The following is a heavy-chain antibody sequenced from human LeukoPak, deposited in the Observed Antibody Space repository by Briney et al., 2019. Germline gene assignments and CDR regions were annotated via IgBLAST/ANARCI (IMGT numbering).Heavy chain of an antibody. Sequence: PGGSLRLSCAASGFIISDYYMSWIRQAPGKGLEWLSYSSTSGSTISYADSVKGRFTISRDNAKNSLYLQMNSLRAEDTAVYYCARESYYYGSGAYDPWGQGTRVTVSS. CDR1: GFIISDYY. CDR3: ARESYYYGSGAYDP. J-gene: IGHJ5*02. D-gene: IGHD3-10*01. V-gene: IGHV3-11*01. CDR2: SSTSGSTI.